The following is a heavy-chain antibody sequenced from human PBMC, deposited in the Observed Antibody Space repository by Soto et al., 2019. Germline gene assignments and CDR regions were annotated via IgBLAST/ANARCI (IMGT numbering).Heavy chain of an antibody. CDR2: IKHSGSS. D-gene: IGHD6-19*01. CDR3: ARGGSSDWQVALDI. Sequence: QVQQQPWGAGLLRPSETLSLTCAVYAGSFSHYYWNWIRQSPGKGLEWIGKIKHSGSSSYNPSLRSRVSLSLDMSKNQISLTLSSVTAADTAVYYCARGGSSDWQVALDIWGQGTMVTVSS. V-gene: IGHV4-34*01. CDR1: AGSFSHYY. J-gene: IGHJ3*02.